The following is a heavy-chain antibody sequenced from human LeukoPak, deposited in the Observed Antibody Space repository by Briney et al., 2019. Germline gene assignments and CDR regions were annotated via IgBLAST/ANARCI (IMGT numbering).Heavy chain of an antibody. Sequence: GGSLRLSCAASGFTFSNAWMSWVRQAPGKGLEWVGRIKSKTDGGTTDYAAPVKGRFTISTDDSKNTLYLQMNSLKTEDTAVYYCTTDFYYDSSGYSWYFDYWGQGTLVTVSS. CDR1: GFTFSNAW. V-gene: IGHV3-15*01. CDR2: IKSKTDGGTT. D-gene: IGHD3-22*01. CDR3: TTDFYYDSSGYSWYFDY. J-gene: IGHJ4*02.